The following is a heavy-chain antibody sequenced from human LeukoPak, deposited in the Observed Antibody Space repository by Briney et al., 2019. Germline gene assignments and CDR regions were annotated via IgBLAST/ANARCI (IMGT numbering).Heavy chain of an antibody. D-gene: IGHD3-22*01. J-gene: IGHJ4*02. Sequence: SETLSLTCTVSGGSIIGSYWTWIRQSPGGGLEYIGYIYNTVDVNYSPSLKSRVTISIDMSRSQFSLRLKSVTAADTAIYYCARSRNYDSTGYNPTYYFDSWGQGALVTISS. V-gene: IGHV4-59*01. CDR2: IYNTVDV. CDR3: ARSRNYDSTGYNPTYYFDS. CDR1: GGSIIGSY.